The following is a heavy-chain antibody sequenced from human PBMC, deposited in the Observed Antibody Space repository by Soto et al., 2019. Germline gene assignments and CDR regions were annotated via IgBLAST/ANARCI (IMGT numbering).Heavy chain of an antibody. J-gene: IGHJ5*02. V-gene: IGHV4-59*08. CDR3: ARHPSSGWDPNWFDP. D-gene: IGHD6-19*01. CDR2: IYYSGST. Sequence: QVQLQESGPGLVKPSETLSLTCTVSGGSISSYYWSWIRQPPGKGLEWIGYIYYSGSTNYNPSLKSRVTISVDTSKNQFSLKLSSVTAADTAVYYCARHPSSGWDPNWFDPWGQGTLVTVSS. CDR1: GGSISSYY.